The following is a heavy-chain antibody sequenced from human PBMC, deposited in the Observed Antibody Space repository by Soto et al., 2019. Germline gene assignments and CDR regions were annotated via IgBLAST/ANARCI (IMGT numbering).Heavy chain of an antibody. CDR2: ISGSGGST. J-gene: IGHJ6*02. CDR3: AKDHTAVAPHYYGMDV. Sequence: PGGSLRLSCAASGFTFSSYAMSWVRQAPGKGLEWVSAISGSGGSTYYADSVKGRFTTSRDNSKNTLYLQMNSLRAEDTAVYYCAKDHTAVAPHYYGMDVWGQGTTVTVSS. V-gene: IGHV3-23*01. D-gene: IGHD6-19*01. CDR1: GFTFSSYA.